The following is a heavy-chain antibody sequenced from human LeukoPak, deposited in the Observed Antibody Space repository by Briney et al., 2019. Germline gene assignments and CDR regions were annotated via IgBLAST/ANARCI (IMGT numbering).Heavy chain of an antibody. CDR2: INPNSGGT. V-gene: IGHV1-2*02. Sequence: VASVKVPCKASGYTFTGYYMHWVRQAPGQGLEWMGWINPNSGGTNYAQRFQGRVTMTRDTSISTAYMELSRLRSDDTAVYYCAEGGHSSGWYSIDYWGQGTLVTVSS. D-gene: IGHD6-19*01. CDR3: AEGGHSSGWYSIDY. J-gene: IGHJ4*02. CDR1: GYTFTGYY.